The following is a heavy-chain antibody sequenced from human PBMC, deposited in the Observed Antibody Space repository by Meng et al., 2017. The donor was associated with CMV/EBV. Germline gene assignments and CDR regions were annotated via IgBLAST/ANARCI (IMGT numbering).Heavy chain of an antibody. Sequence: ISLKESGPTLGTPTQTLTLTCASPGFSLSTSGVGVAWIRQSPGKALEWLARIFWNDDKRYSPSLRSRLTITTDTSKNQVVLTMTNMDPVDTATYYCAHHPFYYDSISFDYWGQGTLVTVSS. CDR3: AHHPFYYDSISFDY. J-gene: IGHJ4*02. D-gene: IGHD3-22*01. CDR2: IFWNDDK. V-gene: IGHV2-5*01. CDR1: GFSLSTSGVG.